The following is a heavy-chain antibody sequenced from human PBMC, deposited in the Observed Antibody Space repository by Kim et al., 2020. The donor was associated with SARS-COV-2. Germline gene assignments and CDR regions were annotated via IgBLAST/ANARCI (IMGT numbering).Heavy chain of an antibody. CDR2: IYYSGST. CDR3: ARQVADRHAMIVVVINTHFDY. CDR1: GGSISSSSYY. D-gene: IGHD3-22*01. Sequence: SETLSLTCTVSGGSISSSSYYWGWIRQPPGKGLEWIGSIYYSGSTYYNPSLKSRVTISVDTSKNQFSLKLSSVTAADTAVYYCARQVADRHAMIVVVINTHFDYWGQGTLVTVSS. V-gene: IGHV4-39*01. J-gene: IGHJ4*02.